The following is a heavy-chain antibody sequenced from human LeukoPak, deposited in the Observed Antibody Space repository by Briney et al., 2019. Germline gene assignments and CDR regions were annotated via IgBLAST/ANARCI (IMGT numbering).Heavy chain of an antibody. D-gene: IGHD2-15*01. V-gene: IGHV3-7*01. J-gene: IGHJ3*02. Sequence: TGGSLRLSCAASGFTFSRYWMSWLRQAPGKGPEWVANIKYDGSETDYVDSVKGRLTISRDNAKNLLYLEMNSLRVEDSAMYFCAREYPHIVEVVGAEAFDMWGQGTMVTVSA. CDR3: AREYPHIVEVVGAEAFDM. CDR2: IKYDGSET. CDR1: GFTFSRYW.